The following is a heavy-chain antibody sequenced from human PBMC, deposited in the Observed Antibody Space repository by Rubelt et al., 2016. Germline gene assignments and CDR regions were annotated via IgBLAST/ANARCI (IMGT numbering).Heavy chain of an antibody. D-gene: IGHD2-21*01. CDR2: ISAYNGNT. Sequence: QVQLVQSGAEVKKPGASVKVSCKASGYTFTSYGISWVRQAPGQGLEWMGWISAYNGNTNYAQKLQGRGTMTTETATSTAERELRGLRSDDTAVYYCAREVMAISDYWGQGTLVTVSS. V-gene: IGHV1-18*01. CDR3: AREVMAISDY. CDR1: GYTFTSYG. J-gene: IGHJ4*02.